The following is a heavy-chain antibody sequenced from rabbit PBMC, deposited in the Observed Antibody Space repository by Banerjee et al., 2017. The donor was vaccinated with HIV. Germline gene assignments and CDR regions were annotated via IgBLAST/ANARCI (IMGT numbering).Heavy chain of an antibody. CDR3: ARGGGSSGWGFNL. CDR2: IDPIFGST. Sequence: QEQLKESGGGLVQPGGSLKLSCKASGIDFSLYYMSWVRQAPGKGLEWIGYIDPIFGSTYYATWVDGRFTISKTSSTTVTLQMTSLTAADTATYFCARGGGSSGWGFNLWGPGTLVTVS. V-gene: IGHV1S45*01. D-gene: IGHD4-1*01. CDR1: GIDFSLYYM. J-gene: IGHJ4*01.